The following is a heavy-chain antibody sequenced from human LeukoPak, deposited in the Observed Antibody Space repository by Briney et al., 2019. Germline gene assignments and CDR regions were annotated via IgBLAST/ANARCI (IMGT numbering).Heavy chain of an antibody. CDR2: ISADTHNT. D-gene: IGHD2-21*01. CDR3: ARGACGQVTFTY. J-gene: IGHJ4*02. CDR1: GYTFGTYG. V-gene: IGHV1-18*01. Sequence: ASVKVSCKASGYTFGTYGITWVRQAPGQGLEWMGWISADTHNTIYAQNLQARVTMTTDTSTTTAYMELRSLTSDDTAVYYCARGACGQVTFTYWGQGTLVTVSS.